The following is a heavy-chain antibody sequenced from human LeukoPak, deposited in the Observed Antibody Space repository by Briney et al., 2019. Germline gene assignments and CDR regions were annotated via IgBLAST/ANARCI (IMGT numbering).Heavy chain of an antibody. D-gene: IGHD4-23*01. CDR1: GFTFRSYD. V-gene: IGHV3-23*01. Sequence: GGSLRLSCAASGFTFRSYDMSWVRQAPGKGLEWVSSLTSDGGSTEYADSVKGRFTISRDNPKNTLYLQMNSLRAEDTALYFCAKSLVRWAFDYWGQGALVSVSS. CDR3: AKSLVRWAFDY. J-gene: IGHJ4*02. CDR2: LTSDGGST.